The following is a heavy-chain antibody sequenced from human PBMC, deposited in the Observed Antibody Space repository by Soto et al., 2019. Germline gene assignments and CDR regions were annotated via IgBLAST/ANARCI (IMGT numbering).Heavy chain of an antibody. CDR3: AKGGRQWLVTSDFNY. V-gene: IGHV3-30*18. J-gene: IGHJ4*02. CDR2: VSHDGRNT. D-gene: IGHD6-19*01. CDR1: GFTFSSCA. Sequence: GGSLRLSCVASGFTFSSCAMHWVRQAPGKGLEWVAVVSHDGRNTHYADSVKGRFTISRDSSKNTVSLEMTSLRAEDTAVYYCAKGGRQWLVTSDFNYWGQGALVTVSS.